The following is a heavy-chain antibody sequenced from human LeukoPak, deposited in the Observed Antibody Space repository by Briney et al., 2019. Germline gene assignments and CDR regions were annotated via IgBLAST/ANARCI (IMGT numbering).Heavy chain of an antibody. D-gene: IGHD3-10*01. J-gene: IGHJ4*02. Sequence: PGGSLRLSCAASGFTFSSYSMNWVRQAPGKGLEWVSSISSSSSYIYYADSVKARFTISRDNAKNSLYLQMNSLRAEDTAVYYCARDRRLTMFDYWGQGTLVTVSS. V-gene: IGHV3-21*01. CDR1: GFTFSSYS. CDR3: ARDRRLTMFDY. CDR2: ISSSSSYI.